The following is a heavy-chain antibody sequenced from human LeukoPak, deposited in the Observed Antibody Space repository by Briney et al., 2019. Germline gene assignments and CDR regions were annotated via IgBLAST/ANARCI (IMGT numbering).Heavy chain of an antibody. Sequence: GGSLRLSCAASGFTFSSYSMNWVRQAPGKGLEWVSSISSSSSYIYYADSVKGRFTISRDNAKNSLYLQMNSLRAEDTAVYYCARDYPDSYYDILTGYYTGGYPDYWGQGTLVTVSS. CDR3: ARDYPDSYYDILTGYYTGGYPDY. D-gene: IGHD3-9*01. CDR1: GFTFSSYS. J-gene: IGHJ4*02. V-gene: IGHV3-21*01. CDR2: ISSSSSYI.